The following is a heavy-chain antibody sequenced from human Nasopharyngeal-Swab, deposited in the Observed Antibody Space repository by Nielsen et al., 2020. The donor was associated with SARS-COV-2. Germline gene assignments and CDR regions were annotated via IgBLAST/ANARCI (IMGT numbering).Heavy chain of an antibody. D-gene: IGHD6-19*01. V-gene: IGHV1-18*01. CDR2: ISAYNGNT. J-gene: IGHJ6*02. Sequence: ASVKVSCKASGYTFTSYGISWVRQAPGQGLEWMGWISAYNGNTNYAQKLQGRVTMTTDTSTSTAYMELRSLRSDDTAVYYCARDMAYSSGWYVPNWYYYYGMDVWGQGTTVTASS. CDR1: GYTFTSYG. CDR3: ARDMAYSSGWYVPNWYYYYGMDV.